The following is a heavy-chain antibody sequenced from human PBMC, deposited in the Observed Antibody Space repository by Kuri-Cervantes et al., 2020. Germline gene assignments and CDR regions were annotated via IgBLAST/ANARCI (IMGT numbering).Heavy chain of an antibody. D-gene: IGHD1-26*01. J-gene: IGHJ6*02. Sequence: ASVKVSCKASGYTFTSYGISWVRQAPGQGLEWMGWISAYNGYTNYAQKLQGRVTMTTDTSTSTAYMELRSLRSDDTAVYYCASPIRTGGYSGSYFSADYYYYYGMDVWGQGTTVTVSS. CDR3: ASPIRTGGYSGSYFSADYYYYYGMDV. CDR2: ISAYNGYT. CDR1: GYTFTSYG. V-gene: IGHV1-18*01.